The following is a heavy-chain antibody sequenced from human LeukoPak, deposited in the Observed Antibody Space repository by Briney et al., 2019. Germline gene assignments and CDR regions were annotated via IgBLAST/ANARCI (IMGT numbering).Heavy chain of an antibody. J-gene: IGHJ4*02. D-gene: IGHD4/OR15-4a*01. CDR3: ARETINYFDY. V-gene: IGHV6-1*01. Sequence: SQTLSLTCVISGDSFSSNSVAWNWIRQSPSRGLEWLGRTYYRSKWYNEYAVSVKSRITINPDTSKNQLSLQLNSVTPEDTAVYYCARETINYFDYWGQGTLVTVSS. CDR1: GDSFSSNSVA. CDR2: TYYRSKWYN.